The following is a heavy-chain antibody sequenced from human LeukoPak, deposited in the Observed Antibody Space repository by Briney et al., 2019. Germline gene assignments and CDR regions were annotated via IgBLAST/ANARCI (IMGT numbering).Heavy chain of an antibody. CDR1: GFTFSSYD. J-gene: IGHJ4*02. D-gene: IGHD3-22*01. CDR3: ARLDDSSGYPTLDY. Sequence: GGSLRLSCVASGFTFSSYDMYWVRQATGKGLEWVSAIGTAGDTYYPGSVKGRFTISRENAKNSLYLQMNSLRAGDTAVYYCARLDDSSGYPTLDYWGQGTLVTVSS. CDR2: IGTAGDT. V-gene: IGHV3-13*01.